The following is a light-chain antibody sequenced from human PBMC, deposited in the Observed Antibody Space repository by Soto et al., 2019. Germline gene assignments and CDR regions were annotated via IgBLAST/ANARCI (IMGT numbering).Light chain of an antibody. Sequence: DIQMTQSPSSLSASVGDRVTITCRASQGISNYLAWYQQKPGKVPKLLIYAASTLQSGVPSRLSGSGSGTDFTLSISSLHPEDVATYYCQKYNSAPWTFDQGTKVEIK. V-gene: IGKV1-27*01. J-gene: IGKJ1*01. CDR2: AAS. CDR3: QKYNSAPWT. CDR1: QGISNY.